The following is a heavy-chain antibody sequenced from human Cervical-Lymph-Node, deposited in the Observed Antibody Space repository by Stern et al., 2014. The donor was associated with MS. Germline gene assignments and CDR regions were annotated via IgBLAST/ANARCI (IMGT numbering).Heavy chain of an antibody. J-gene: IGHJ4*02. CDR2: ISSSGSTV. CDR1: GFTFSADF. D-gene: IGHD2-2*01. Sequence: VQLLESGGGLVKPGGSLRLSCAASGFTFSADFMTWIRQAPGKGLEWVSYISSSGSTVHYADSVKGRFTISRDNANNSLSLQMNSLREEDTAVYYCASEKCTSASCYLSWGQGALVTVSS. V-gene: IGHV3-11*01. CDR3: ASEKCTSASCYLS.